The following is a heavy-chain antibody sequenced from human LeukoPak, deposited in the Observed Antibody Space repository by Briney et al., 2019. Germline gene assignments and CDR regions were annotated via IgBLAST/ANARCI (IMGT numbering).Heavy chain of an antibody. D-gene: IGHD3-10*01. CDR1: GGTFIIYA. J-gene: IGHJ4*02. Sequence: ASVKVSCKASGGTFIIYAISWVRQAPGQGREWMGGIIPIFGTANYAQKFQGRVTITADKSTSTAYMELSSLRSEDTAVYYCARDHEAGSYYDYWGQGTLVTVSS. V-gene: IGHV1-69*06. CDR3: ARDHEAGSYYDY. CDR2: IIPIFGTA.